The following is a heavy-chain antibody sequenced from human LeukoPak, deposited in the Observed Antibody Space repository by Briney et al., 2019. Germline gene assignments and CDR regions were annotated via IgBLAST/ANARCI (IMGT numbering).Heavy chain of an antibody. CDR3: ARDFGSGVFDP. CDR1: GDSFGTYG. CDR2: FNPIFGSA. V-gene: IGHV1-69*05. D-gene: IGHD3-10*01. Sequence: SVKVSCKASGDSFGTYGITWVRQALGQGLEWMGGFNPIFGSAQYAQKFQGRVTITMDVSARTVYMELSSLRSEDTTIYYCARDFGSGVFDPWGQGTLVTVSS. J-gene: IGHJ5*02.